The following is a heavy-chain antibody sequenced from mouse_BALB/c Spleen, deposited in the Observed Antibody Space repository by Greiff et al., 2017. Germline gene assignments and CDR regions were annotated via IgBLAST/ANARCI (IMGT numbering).Heavy chain of an antibody. CDR2: ISTYYGDA. V-gene: IGHV1S137*01. CDR1: GYTFTDYA. CDR3: ARNRDFDY. Sequence: VKLQESGAELVRPGVSVKISCKGSGYTFTDYAMHWVKQSHAKSLEWIGVISTYYGDASYNQKFKGKATMTVDKSSSTAYMELARLTSEDSAIYYCARNRDFDYWGQGTTLTVSS. J-gene: IGHJ2*01.